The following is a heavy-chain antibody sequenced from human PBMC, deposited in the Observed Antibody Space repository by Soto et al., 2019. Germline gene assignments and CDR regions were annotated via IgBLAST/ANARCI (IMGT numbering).Heavy chain of an antibody. J-gene: IGHJ4*02. CDR3: ASGGTTAPLLPVY. V-gene: IGHV3-33*01. CDR1: GFTFSSYG. CDR2: IWYDGSNK. Sequence: XVSLRLSCAASGFTFSSYGMHWVRQAPGKGLEWVAVIWYDGSNKYYADSVKGRFTISRDNSKNTLYLQMNSLRAEDTAVYYCASGGTTAPLLPVYWGQGTLVTVSS. D-gene: IGHD1-7*01.